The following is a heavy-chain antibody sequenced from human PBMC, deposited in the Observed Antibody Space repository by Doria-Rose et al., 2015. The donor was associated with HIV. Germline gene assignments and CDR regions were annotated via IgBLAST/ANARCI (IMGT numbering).Heavy chain of an antibody. CDR3: ARVLSGTYDY. Sequence: QVQLQESGPGLVKPSETLSLTSSVSGGSISHYYWSWIRQPQGQGLEYIGDIVYTESTNYSPSLKSRVSISIDTSKNKFSLRLSSVTAADTAVYYCARVLSGTYDYWGQGTLVTVSS. J-gene: IGHJ4*02. D-gene: IGHD1-26*01. V-gene: IGHV4-59*01. CDR1: GGSISHYY. CDR2: IVYTEST.